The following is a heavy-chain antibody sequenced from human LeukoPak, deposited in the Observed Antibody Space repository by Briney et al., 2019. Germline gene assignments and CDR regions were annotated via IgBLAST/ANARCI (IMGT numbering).Heavy chain of an antibody. CDR3: ARETIAARTIDY. Sequence: GRSLRLSCAASGFTFSSYAMHWVRQAPVKVLEWVAVISYDGSNKYYADSVKGRFTISRDNSKNTLYLQMNSLRAEDTAVYYCARETIAARTIDYWGQGTLVTVSS. J-gene: IGHJ4*02. CDR1: GFTFSSYA. D-gene: IGHD6-6*01. CDR2: ISYDGSNK. V-gene: IGHV3-30-3*01.